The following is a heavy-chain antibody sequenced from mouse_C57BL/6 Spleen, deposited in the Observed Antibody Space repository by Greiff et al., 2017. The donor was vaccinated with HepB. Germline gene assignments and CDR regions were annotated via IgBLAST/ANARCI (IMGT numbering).Heavy chain of an antibody. J-gene: IGHJ2*01. CDR3: ARDGDYYDYDSFDY. Sequence: EVKLVESGGGLVKPGGSLKLSCAASGFTFSSYAMSWVRQTPEKRLEWVATISDGGSYTYYPDNVKGRFTISRDNAKNNLYLQMSHLKSEDTAMYYCARDGDYYDYDSFDYWGQGTTLTVSS. CDR1: GFTFSSYA. CDR2: ISDGGSYT. V-gene: IGHV5-4*01. D-gene: IGHD2-4*01.